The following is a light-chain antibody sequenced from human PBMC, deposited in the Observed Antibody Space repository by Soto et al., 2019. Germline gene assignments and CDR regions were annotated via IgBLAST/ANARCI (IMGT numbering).Light chain of an antibody. CDR2: WAS. V-gene: IGKV4-1*01. Sequence: DIVMTQSPDSLAVSLSERATINCKSSQSVLYSSNNKNYLGWYQQKPGRPPKLLIFWASTRESGVPDRFSGSGSGTDFTLTISSLQAEDVAVYYCHQYYSTPYTFGQGTKLEI. CDR1: QSVLYSSNNKNY. J-gene: IGKJ2*01. CDR3: HQYYSTPYT.